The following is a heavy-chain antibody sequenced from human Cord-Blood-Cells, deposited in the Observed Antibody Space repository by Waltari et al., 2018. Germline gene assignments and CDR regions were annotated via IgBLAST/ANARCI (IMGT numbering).Heavy chain of an antibody. Sequence: EVQLVESGGGLVQPGGSLKLSCAAPGFTFSSYDMHWVRQATGKGLEWVSAIGAAGDTYYPGSVKGRFTISRENAKNSLYLQMNSLRAGDTAVYYCARVGQLGFDYWGQGTLVTVSS. V-gene: IGHV3-13*01. J-gene: IGHJ4*02. CDR2: IGAAGDT. CDR1: GFTFSSYD. CDR3: ARVGQLGFDY. D-gene: IGHD6-6*01.